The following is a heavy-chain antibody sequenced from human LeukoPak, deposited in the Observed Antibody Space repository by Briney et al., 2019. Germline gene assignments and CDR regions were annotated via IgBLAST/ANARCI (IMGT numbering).Heavy chain of an antibody. CDR2: INPNSGST. J-gene: IGHJ4*02. V-gene: IGHV1-2*02. D-gene: IGHD2-2*01. CDR1: GYTFTGYY. Sequence: GASVKVSCKASGYTFTGYYMHWVRQAPGQGLEGLGWINPNSGSTNYAQKFQGRVTITMHTSISTAYMELSRLRSDDTAVYYCAGGSTTSAVKFDYWGQGTLVTVSS. CDR3: AGGSTTSAVKFDY.